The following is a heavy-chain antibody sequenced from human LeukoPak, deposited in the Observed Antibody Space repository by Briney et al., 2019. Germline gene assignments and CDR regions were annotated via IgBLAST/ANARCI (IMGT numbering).Heavy chain of an antibody. CDR2: FDPEDGET. J-gene: IGHJ4*02. CDR1: GYTLTELS. V-gene: IGHV1-24*01. Sequence: ASVKVSCKVSGYTLTELSMHWVRQAPGKGLEWMGGFDPEDGETICAQKFQGRVTMTEDTSTDTAYMELSSLRSEDTAVYYCATDNRGSGTHTSWGQGTLVTVSS. D-gene: IGHD3-10*01. CDR3: ATDNRGSGTHTS.